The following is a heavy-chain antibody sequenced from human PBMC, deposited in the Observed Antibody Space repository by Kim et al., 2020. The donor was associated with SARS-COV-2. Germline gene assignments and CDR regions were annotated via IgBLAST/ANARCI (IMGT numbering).Heavy chain of an antibody. CDR3: TTDPTLQQQRSDWFDP. D-gene: IGHD6-13*01. V-gene: IGHV3-15*01. CDR2: IKSKTDGGTT. Sequence: GGSLRLSCAASGFTFSNAWMSWVRQAPGKGLEWVGRIKSKTDGGTTDYAAPVKGRFTISRDDSKNTLYLQMNSLKTEDTAVYYCTTDPTLQQQRSDWFDPWGQGTLVTVSS. CDR1: GFTFSNAW. J-gene: IGHJ5*02.